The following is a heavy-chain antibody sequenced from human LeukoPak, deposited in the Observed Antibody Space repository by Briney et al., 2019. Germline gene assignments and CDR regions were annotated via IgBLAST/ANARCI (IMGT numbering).Heavy chain of an antibody. CDR2: IHYSGST. Sequence: KPSETLSLTCTASSDSISRFYWNWIRQPPGKGLEWIGYIHYSGSTNYNPSLKSRVTISVDSSKEQFSLTLSSVTAADTAVYYCAACSYYHDSSGYYPWWGQGTLVTVSS. CDR1: SDSISRFY. V-gene: IGHV4-59*01. CDR3: AACSYYHDSSGYYPW. D-gene: IGHD3-22*01. J-gene: IGHJ4*02.